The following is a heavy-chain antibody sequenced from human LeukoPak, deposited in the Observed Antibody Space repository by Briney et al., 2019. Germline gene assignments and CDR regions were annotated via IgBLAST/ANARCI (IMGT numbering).Heavy chain of an antibody. CDR1: GGSINSYY. J-gene: IGHJ6*03. V-gene: IGHV4-59*01. CDR2: ICYSGST. CDR3: ARGTYYYYMDV. Sequence: SETLSLTCTVSGGSINSYYWSWIRQPPGKGLEWIGYICYSGSTNYNPSLNSRVTISLDTSKNQFSLKLSSVTAADTAVYYCARGTYYYYMDVWGKGTTVTVSS.